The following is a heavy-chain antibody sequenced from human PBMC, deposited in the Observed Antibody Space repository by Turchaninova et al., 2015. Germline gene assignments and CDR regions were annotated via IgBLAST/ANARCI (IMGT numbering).Heavy chain of an antibody. D-gene: IGHD5-12*01. CDR3: ATYDYYFRACFDP. V-gene: IGHV4-34*02. CDR1: GGSFSGYH. J-gene: IGHJ5*02. CDR2: ISGSGYS. Sequence: VQEQQWVTRLLKPSETLSLTCAASGGSFSGYHRSWFRQPPGKSLEWIGEISGSGYSNYNPSLKSRLTMSLDMSKTQFSLTLNSVTAADTAVYFCATYDYYFRACFDPWGQGALFTVSS.